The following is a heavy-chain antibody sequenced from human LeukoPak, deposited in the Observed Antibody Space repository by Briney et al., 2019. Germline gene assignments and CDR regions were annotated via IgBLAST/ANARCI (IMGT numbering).Heavy chain of an antibody. CDR1: GFTFKNFG. D-gene: IGHD3-10*01. J-gene: IGHJ4*02. Sequence: GGSLRLSCAASGFTFKNFGMHWVRQAPGKGLEWVAFIRYDGSNEYYADSVKGRFTISRDNSKNVLDLQLNSLRPEDTAFYYCAKVLTYYPGSGSYYPDFWGQGTLVTVSS. CDR3: AKVLTYYPGSGSYYPDF. CDR2: IRYDGSNE. V-gene: IGHV3-30*02.